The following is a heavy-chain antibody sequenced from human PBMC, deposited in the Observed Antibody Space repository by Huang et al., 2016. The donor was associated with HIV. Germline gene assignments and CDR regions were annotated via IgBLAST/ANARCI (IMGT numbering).Heavy chain of an antibody. Sequence: AASGFTFSDHYMDWVSQAPGKGLEWVGRSRNKVRSYTTEYAAFVKGRFTISRDDSETSLYLQMNSLRTEDSAVYYCTGALASDTGMDVWGQGTTVTVSS. CDR1: GFTFSDHY. CDR2: SRNKVRSYTT. CDR3: TGALASDTGMDV. J-gene: IGHJ6*02. V-gene: IGHV3-72*01. D-gene: IGHD6-19*01.